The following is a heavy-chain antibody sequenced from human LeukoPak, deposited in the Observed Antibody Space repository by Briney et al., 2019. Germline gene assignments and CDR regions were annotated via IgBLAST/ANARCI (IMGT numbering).Heavy chain of an antibody. CDR3: ARDRHWTNDWVFDY. V-gene: IGHV4-59*01. CDR1: GGSIGTYY. Sequence: SETLSLTCTVSGGSIGTYYRSWIRQPPGKGLEWIGYIYYNGYTDYNPSLKSRVTISLHTSKNQFSLNLSSVTAADTAVYYCARDRHWTNDWVFDYWGQGTLVTVSS. CDR2: IYYNGYT. J-gene: IGHJ4*02. D-gene: IGHD1/OR15-1a*01.